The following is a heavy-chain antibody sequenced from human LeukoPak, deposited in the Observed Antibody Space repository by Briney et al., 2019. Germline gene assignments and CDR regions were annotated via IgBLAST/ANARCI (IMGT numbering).Heavy chain of an antibody. CDR3: ASDGTKGTYSEKGWFDP. Sequence: SETLSLTCTVSGGSISSYYWSWIRQPAGKGLEWIGHIYTSGSTNYNPSLKSRVTMSVDTSKNQFSLKLSSVTAADTAVYYCASDGTKGTYSEKGWFDPRGQGTLVTVSS. V-gene: IGHV4-4*07. CDR2: IYTSGST. D-gene: IGHD2-21*01. CDR1: GGSISSYY. J-gene: IGHJ5*02.